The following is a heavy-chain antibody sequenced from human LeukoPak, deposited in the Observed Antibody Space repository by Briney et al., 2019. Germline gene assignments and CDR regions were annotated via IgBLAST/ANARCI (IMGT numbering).Heavy chain of an antibody. CDR3: AREERGSSYGWAFDI. D-gene: IGHD5-18*01. Sequence: PSETLSLTCAVYGGSFSDYYWGWVRQPPGKGLEWIGEINHSGTTNYNPSLKSRVTILVDTSKNQFSLKLSSVTAADTALYYCAREERGSSYGWAFDIWGQGTMFTVSS. CDR1: GGSFSDYY. CDR2: INHSGTT. V-gene: IGHV4-34*01. J-gene: IGHJ3*02.